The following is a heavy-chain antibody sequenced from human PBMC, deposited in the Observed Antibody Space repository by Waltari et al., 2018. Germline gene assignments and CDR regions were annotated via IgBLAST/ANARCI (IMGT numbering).Heavy chain of an antibody. V-gene: IGHV3-21*01. CDR2: ISSLSKYT. CDR1: GFTFGSDG. J-gene: IGHJ4*02. D-gene: IGHD6-13*01. Sequence: EVRLVESGGGLVKPGGSLRLSCASSGFTFGSDGMNWVRQAPGTGLEWVSSISSLSKYTYYADSVKGRFTISRDNAKNSLYLQMNSLRAEDTAVYFCARDGISSTQSGYFDYWGQGVLVTVSS. CDR3: ARDGISSTQSGYFDY.